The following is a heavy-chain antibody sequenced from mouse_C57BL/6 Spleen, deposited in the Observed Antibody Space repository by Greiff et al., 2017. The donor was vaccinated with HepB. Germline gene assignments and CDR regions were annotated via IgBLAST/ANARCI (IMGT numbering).Heavy chain of an antibody. CDR1: GYTFTSYW. J-gene: IGHJ1*03. D-gene: IGHD1-1*01. V-gene: IGHV1-59*01. CDR2: IDPSDSYT. CDR3: ASITTVNRGYWYFDV. Sequence: QVQLQQPGAELVRPGTSVKLSCKASGYTFTSYWMHWVKQRPGQGLEWIGVIDPSDSYTNYNQKFKGKATLTVDTSSSTAYMQLSSLTSEDSAVYYCASITTVNRGYWYFDVWGTGTTVTVSS.